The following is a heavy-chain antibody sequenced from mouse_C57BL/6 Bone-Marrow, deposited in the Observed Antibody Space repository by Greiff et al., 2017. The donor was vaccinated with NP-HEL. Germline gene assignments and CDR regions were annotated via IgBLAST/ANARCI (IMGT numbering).Heavy chain of an antibody. D-gene: IGHD2-1*01. Sequence: VKLQQSGPGLVQPSQSLSITCTVSGFSLTSYGVHWVRQPPGKGLEWLGVIWSGGSTDYNAAFISRLSIRKDNTNSQVFFKMNSLQADDTAIYYCAKKSFYGNYYAMDYWGQGTSVTVSS. CDR3: AKKSFYGNYYAMDY. V-gene: IGHV2-4*01. CDR1: GFSLTSYG. CDR2: IWSGGST. J-gene: IGHJ4*01.